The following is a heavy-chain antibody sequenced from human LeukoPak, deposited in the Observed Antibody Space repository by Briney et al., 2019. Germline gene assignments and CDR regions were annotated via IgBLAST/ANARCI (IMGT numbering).Heavy chain of an antibody. D-gene: IGHD6-25*01. Sequence: WETLSLTCAVYGGSFSGYYWSWIRQPPGKGLEWIGEINHSGSTNYNPSLKSRVTISVDTSKNQFSQKLSSVTAADTAVYYCARAKSAAGYWGQGTLVTVSS. J-gene: IGHJ4*02. CDR1: GGSFSGYY. CDR3: ARAKSAAGY. V-gene: IGHV4-34*01. CDR2: INHSGST.